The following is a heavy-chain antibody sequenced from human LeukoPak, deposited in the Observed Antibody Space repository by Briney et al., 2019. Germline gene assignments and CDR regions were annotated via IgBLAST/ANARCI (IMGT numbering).Heavy chain of an antibody. Sequence: ASMKFSCKASGYTFTGYYMHWVRQAPGQGLEWMGWINPNSGGTNYAQKFQGWVTMTRDTSISTAYMELSSLRSEDTAVYYCARGPNCSGGSCYSFAGPYAFDIWGQGTMVTVSS. J-gene: IGHJ3*02. CDR3: ARGPNCSGGSCYSFAGPYAFDI. D-gene: IGHD2-15*01. V-gene: IGHV1-2*04. CDR2: INPNSGGT. CDR1: GYTFTGYY.